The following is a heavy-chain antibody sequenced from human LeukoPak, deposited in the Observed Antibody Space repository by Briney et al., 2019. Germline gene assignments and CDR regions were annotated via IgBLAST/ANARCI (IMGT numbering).Heavy chain of an antibody. CDR2: IRYDGSNK. J-gene: IGHJ4*02. D-gene: IGHD4-17*01. CDR3: AKDLVGGDYVPTFDY. V-gene: IGHV3-30*02. Sequence: GGTLRLSCAASGFTFSNHAMSWVRQAPGKGLEWVAFIRYDGSNKYYADSVKGRFTISRDNSKNTLYLQMNSLRAEDTAVYYCAKDLVGGDYVPTFDYWGQGTLVTVSS. CDR1: GFTFSNHA.